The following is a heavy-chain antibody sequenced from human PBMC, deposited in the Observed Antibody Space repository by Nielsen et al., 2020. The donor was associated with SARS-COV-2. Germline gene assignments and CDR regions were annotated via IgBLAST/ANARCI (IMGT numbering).Heavy chain of an antibody. CDR1: GGSMNFFY. V-gene: IGHV4-59*12. CDR3: ARDRAAVSGSAFDI. CDR2: NYNSAKT. Sequence: SETLSLTCSISGGSMNFFYWSWIRQAPGKGLEWIAYNYNSAKTMYNSSLKSRVTMSVDTSKNLFSLNLTSVTAADTALYYCARDRAAVSGSAFDIWGQGTMVTVSS. J-gene: IGHJ3*02. D-gene: IGHD6-19*01.